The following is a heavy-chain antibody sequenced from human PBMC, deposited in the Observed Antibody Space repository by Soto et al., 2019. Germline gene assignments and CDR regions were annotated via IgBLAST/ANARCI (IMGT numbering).Heavy chain of an antibody. CDR1: GYSFTSYW. D-gene: IGHD6-13*01. J-gene: IGHJ6*02. V-gene: IGHV5-10-1*01. CDR2: IDPSDSYT. CDR3: AAAAAGTRLYYGMDV. Sequence: ESLKISCKGSGYSFTSYWISWVRQMPGKGLEWMGRIDPSDSYTNYSPSFQGHVTISADKSMSTAYLQWSSLKASDTAMYYCAAAAAGTRLYYGMDVWGQGTTVTVSS.